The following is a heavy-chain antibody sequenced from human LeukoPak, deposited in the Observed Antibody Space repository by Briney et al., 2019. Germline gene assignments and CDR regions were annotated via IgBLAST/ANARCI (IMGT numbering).Heavy chain of an antibody. J-gene: IGHJ6*04. V-gene: IGHV3-48*03. CDR1: GFTFSSYE. CDR3: AELGITMIGGV. CDR2: ISSSGSTI. D-gene: IGHD3-10*02. Sequence: GGPLRLSCAASGFTFSSYEMNWARQAPGKGLEWVTYISSSGSTIYYADSVKGRFNISRHNAKNSLYLQMNSLRAEDTAVYYCAELGITMIGGVWGKGTTVTISS.